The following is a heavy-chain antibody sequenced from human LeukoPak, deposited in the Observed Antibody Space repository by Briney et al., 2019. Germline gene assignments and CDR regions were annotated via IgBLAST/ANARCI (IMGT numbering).Heavy chain of an antibody. V-gene: IGHV1-69*04. J-gene: IGHJ4*02. CDR3: ARVVAVAGTSIGYFDY. CDR2: IIPILGIA. Sequence: VASVKVSCKASGGTFSSYAISWVRQAPGRGLEWMGRIIPILGIANYAQKFQGRVTITADKSTSTAYMELSSLRSEDTAVYYCARVVAVAGTSIGYFDYWGQGTLVTVSS. D-gene: IGHD6-19*01. CDR1: GGTFSSYA.